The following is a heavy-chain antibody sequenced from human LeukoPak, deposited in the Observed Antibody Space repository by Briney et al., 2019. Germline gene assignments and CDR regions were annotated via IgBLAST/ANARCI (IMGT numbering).Heavy chain of an antibody. CDR2: ISSSGSTI. D-gene: IGHD3-3*01. V-gene: IGHV3-11*04. CDR1: GFTFSDYY. J-gene: IGHJ6*03. CDR3: ARDHQGSYDFWSGYHTTYYYMDV. Sequence: GGSLRLSCAASGFTFSDYYMSWIRQAPGKGLEWVSYISSSGSTIYYADSVKGRFTISRDNAKNSLYLQMNSLRAEDTAVYYCARDHQGSYDFWSGYHTTYYYMDVWGKGTTVTVSS.